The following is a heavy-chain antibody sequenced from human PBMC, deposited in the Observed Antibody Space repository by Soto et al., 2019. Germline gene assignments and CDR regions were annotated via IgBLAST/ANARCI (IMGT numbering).Heavy chain of an antibody. V-gene: IGHV3-23*01. CDR1: GFTFSSYA. CDR2: ISGSGGST. J-gene: IGHJ4*02. D-gene: IGHD2-15*01. CDR3: AKDRGVVVAAFDY. Sequence: EVQLLESGGGLVQPGGSLRLSCAASGFTFSSYAMSWVRQAPGKGLEWVSAISGSGGSTYYADSVKGRFTISRDNSKNPLYLQMNSLRAEDTPVYYCAKDRGVVVAAFDYWGQGTLVTVSS.